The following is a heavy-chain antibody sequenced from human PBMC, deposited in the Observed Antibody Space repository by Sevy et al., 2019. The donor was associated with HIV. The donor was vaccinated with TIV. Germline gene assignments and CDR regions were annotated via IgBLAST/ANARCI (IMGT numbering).Heavy chain of an antibody. D-gene: IGHD4-17*01. J-gene: IGHJ1*01. V-gene: IGHV3-74*01. Sequence: GGSLRLSCAASGFTFSSNWMHWVRQAPGKGLVWVSRINSDGSSTNYADSVKGRFTISRENAKNTLYLQMNSLRAEDTAVYYCARDAFVLVTTRGKKDGYFQHWGQGALVNVSS. CDR3: ARDAFVLVTTRGKKDGYFQH. CDR1: GFTFSSNW. CDR2: INSDGSST.